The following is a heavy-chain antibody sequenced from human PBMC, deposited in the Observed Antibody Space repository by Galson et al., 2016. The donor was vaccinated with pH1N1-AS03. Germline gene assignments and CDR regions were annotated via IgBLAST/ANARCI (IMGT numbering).Heavy chain of an antibody. CDR3: LVLTPGDRSGGGSVAR. D-gene: IGHD1-14*01. V-gene: IGHV4-39*07. Sequence: ETLSLTCTVSGGSIHNSADYRGWIRQPPGKGLEWIGNIYYTGTPFYNPSLHSRVTISVDTSVNHFSLRLTSVTAADPASYYCLVLTPGDRSGGGSVARWGQGTLVAVSS. CDR1: GGSIHNSADY. CDR2: IYYTGTP. J-gene: IGHJ5*02.